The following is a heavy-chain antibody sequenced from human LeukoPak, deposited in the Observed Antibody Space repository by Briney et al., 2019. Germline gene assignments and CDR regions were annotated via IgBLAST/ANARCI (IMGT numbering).Heavy chain of an antibody. CDR3: ARRTRGYSYGTLDY. J-gene: IGHJ4*02. Sequence: GGSLRLSCAASGFSFSTCAMNWVRQAPGKGLEWVSTISGGGDGALYADSVKGRFTISRDNSKNTLFLQMNSLRAEDTAVYYCARRTRGYSYGTLDYWGQGTLVTVSS. CDR2: ISGGGDGA. D-gene: IGHD5-18*01. CDR1: GFSFSTCA. V-gene: IGHV3-23*01.